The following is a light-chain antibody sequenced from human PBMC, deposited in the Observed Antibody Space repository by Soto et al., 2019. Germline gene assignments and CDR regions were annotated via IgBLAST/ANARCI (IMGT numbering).Light chain of an antibody. V-gene: IGLV2-14*01. Sequence: SVLTQPASVSGSPVQSITISCTGTISDFVVYNYVSWYQQHPGKAPKLMIYGVSNRPSGVSNRFSGSKSGNTASLTISGLQADDEADYYCSSHTISSALQVFGTGTKVTVL. CDR1: ISDFVVYNY. CDR3: SSHTISSALQV. CDR2: GVS. J-gene: IGLJ1*01.